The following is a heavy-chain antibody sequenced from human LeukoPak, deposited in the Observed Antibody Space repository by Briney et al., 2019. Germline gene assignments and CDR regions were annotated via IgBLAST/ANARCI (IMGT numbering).Heavy chain of an antibody. CDR2: IKTDGSIA. J-gene: IGHJ4*02. Sequence: GGSLRLSCAASGFSFSFYWMHWVRQAPGKGPVWVPRIKTDGSIADYADSVKGRFTISRDNAKNTLYLQMNSLRAEDTAVYYCARGEPTDYWGQGTLVTVSS. D-gene: IGHD1-14*01. CDR1: GFSFSFYW. CDR3: ARGEPTDY. V-gene: IGHV3-74*01.